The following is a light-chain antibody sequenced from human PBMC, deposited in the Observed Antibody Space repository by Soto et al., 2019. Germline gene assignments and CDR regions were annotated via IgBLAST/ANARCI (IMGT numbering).Light chain of an antibody. CDR1: QSVSSNY. Sequence: EIVLTQSPGTLSLSPGERATLSCRASQSVSSNYVACYQQKPGQAPRLLMYDASSRATGIPDRFSGSASDTDFTLTISRLEPEDFAVYYCQQYGGSPSITFGQGTRLEI. CDR3: QQYGGSPSIT. V-gene: IGKV3-20*01. CDR2: DAS. J-gene: IGKJ5*01.